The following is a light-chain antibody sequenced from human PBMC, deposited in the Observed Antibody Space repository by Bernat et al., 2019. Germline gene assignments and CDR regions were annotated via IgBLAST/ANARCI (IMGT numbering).Light chain of an antibody. J-gene: IGKJ3*01. CDR1: QSIGRY. CDR3: QHRYIY. V-gene: IGKV3-11*01. CDR2: DAS. Sequence: EIVLTQSPATLSLSSGGRATLSCRASQSIGRYLAWFQHKLGQAPKLLIYDASNRAIGIPARFSGSGSGTDFTRTISSLEPEDFAFYYCQHRYIYFGPGTKVDIK.